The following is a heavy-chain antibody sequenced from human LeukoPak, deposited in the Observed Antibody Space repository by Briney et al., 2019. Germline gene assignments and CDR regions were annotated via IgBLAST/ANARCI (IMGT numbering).Heavy chain of an antibody. CDR3: ARRHKHYYQIDY. V-gene: IGHV1-46*01. J-gene: IGHJ4*02. CDR1: GYTFTSYY. Sequence: GASVKVSCRASGYTFTSYYMHWVRQAPGQGLEWMGIINPSGGSTSYAQKFQGRVTITRDTSTTTVYMELSSLRSDDTAVFYCARRHKHYYQIDYWGQGTLVTVSS. CDR2: INPSGGST. D-gene: IGHD1-26*01.